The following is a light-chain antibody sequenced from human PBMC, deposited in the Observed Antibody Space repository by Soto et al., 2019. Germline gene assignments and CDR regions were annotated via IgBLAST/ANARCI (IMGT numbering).Light chain of an antibody. CDR1: QSISGS. CDR2: ESS. Sequence: DIQMTQSPSTLSASVGDRVTITCRASQSISGSLAWYQQKPGKAPNLLLYESSNLKSGVPSRFSGNGSGTDYSGTISSLQPDDSASYYCQQYNGYWTFGQGTRVEIK. CDR3: QQYNGYWT. V-gene: IGKV1-5*03. J-gene: IGKJ1*01.